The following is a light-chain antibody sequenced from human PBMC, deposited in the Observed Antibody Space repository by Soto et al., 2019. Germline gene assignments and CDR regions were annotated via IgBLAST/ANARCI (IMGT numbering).Light chain of an antibody. CDR2: EVT. CDR1: NSDVGGHNY. Sequence: QSALTQPRSVSGSPEQSITISCTGTNSDVGGHNYVSWYQQRPGKVPKLLIYEVTDRPSGASNRFSGSKSGNTASLTISGLQAEDEADYFCASYTSRNTLIFGGGTKVTVL. CDR3: ASYTSRNTLI. J-gene: IGLJ2*01. V-gene: IGLV2-14*01.